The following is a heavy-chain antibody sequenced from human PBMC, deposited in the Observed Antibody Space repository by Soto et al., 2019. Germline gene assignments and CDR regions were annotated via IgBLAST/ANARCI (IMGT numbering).Heavy chain of an antibody. Sequence: QLQLQESGPGLVKPSETLSLTCTVSGGSISSSSYYWGWIRQPPGKGLEWIGSIYYSGSTYYNPSLKSRVTISVDTSKNQFSLKLSSVTAADTAVYYCARHRGSGTNAEPFYYYYYGMDVWGQGTTVTVSS. CDR2: IYYSGST. D-gene: IGHD3-10*01. J-gene: IGHJ6*02. CDR3: ARHRGSGTNAEPFYYYYYGMDV. V-gene: IGHV4-39*01. CDR1: GGSISSSSYY.